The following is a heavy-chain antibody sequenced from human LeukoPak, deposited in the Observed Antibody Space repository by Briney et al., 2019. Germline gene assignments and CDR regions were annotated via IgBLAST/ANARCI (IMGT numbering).Heavy chain of an antibody. D-gene: IGHD6-19*01. Sequence: ASVKVSCKASGYTFTSYAMHWVCQAPGQRLEWMGWINAGNGNTKYSQKFQGRVTITRDTSASTAYMELSSLRSEDTAVYYCARAAIAVAGTGDYWGQGTLVTVSS. V-gene: IGHV1-3*01. CDR2: INAGNGNT. J-gene: IGHJ4*02. CDR1: GYTFTSYA. CDR3: ARAAIAVAGTGDY.